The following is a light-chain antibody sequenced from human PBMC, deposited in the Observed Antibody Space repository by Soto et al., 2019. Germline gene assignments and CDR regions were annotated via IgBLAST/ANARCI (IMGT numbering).Light chain of an antibody. Sequence: DIVLTQSPATLSLSPGERATLSCRASQNIGSYLAWFQQKGGQAPRLLIYDASNRATGIPARFSGSGSGTDFTITISSLEPEDFAVYYCQQRGDWPLTFGGGTKVDIK. CDR1: QNIGSY. J-gene: IGKJ4*01. V-gene: IGKV3-11*01. CDR2: DAS. CDR3: QQRGDWPLT.